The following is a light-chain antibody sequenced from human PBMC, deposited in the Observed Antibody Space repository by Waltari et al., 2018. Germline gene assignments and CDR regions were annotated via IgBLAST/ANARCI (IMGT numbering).Light chain of an antibody. Sequence: QSVLTQPPSASGTPGQRVPTSCAGSSSNIGGNTVNWFQQLPGTAPKLLISSNNQRPSGVPDRFSASKSGTSASLAISGLQSEDEADYYCAAWDDSLNGWVFGGGTKLTVL. CDR1: SSNIGGNT. CDR3: AAWDDSLNGWV. J-gene: IGLJ3*02. V-gene: IGLV1-44*01. CDR2: SNN.